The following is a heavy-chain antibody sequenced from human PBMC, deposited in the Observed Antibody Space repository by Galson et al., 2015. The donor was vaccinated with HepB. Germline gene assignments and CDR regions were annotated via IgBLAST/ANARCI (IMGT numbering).Heavy chain of an antibody. J-gene: IGHJ4*02. V-gene: IGHV3-74*01. Sequence: SLRLSCAASGFTFSGYWMHWVLQAPGKGLVWVSRINSDGSSTSYADSVKGRFTISRDNAKNTLYLQMNSLRAEDTAVYYCARGPYDSSGYFDYWGQGTLVTVSS. CDR2: INSDGSST. CDR1: GFTFSGYW. CDR3: ARGPYDSSGYFDY. D-gene: IGHD3-22*01.